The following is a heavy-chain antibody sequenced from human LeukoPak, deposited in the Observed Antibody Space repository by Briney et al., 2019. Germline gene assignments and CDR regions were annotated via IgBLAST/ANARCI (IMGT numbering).Heavy chain of an antibody. Sequence: PSETLSLTCIVSGSSITSNLYYWVWVRQPPGKGLEWIGAIYYGGKTYYNPSLKSRVSISIDTSKNQFSLELTSVTAPDTATYFCAARRTTPEIDYWGQGTLVAVSS. D-gene: IGHD4-11*01. CDR3: AARRTTPEIDY. CDR1: GSSITSNLYY. V-gene: IGHV4-39*01. CDR2: IYYGGKT. J-gene: IGHJ4*02.